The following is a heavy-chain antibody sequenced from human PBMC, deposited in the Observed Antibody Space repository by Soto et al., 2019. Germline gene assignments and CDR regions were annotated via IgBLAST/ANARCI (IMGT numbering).Heavy chain of an antibody. Sequence: QAQLVESGGGVVQPGRSLRLSCAASGFIFSSHGMQWVRQAPGKGLEWVALIWNDGSHEHYADFVKGRFSISRDSYKNTLYLEVNSVSDDDTAVYYCARIASWSAYNIDYWGQGTLVTVSS. CDR3: ARIASWSAYNIDY. CDR1: GFIFSSHG. J-gene: IGHJ4*02. CDR2: IWNDGSHE. V-gene: IGHV3-33*03. D-gene: IGHD3-3*01.